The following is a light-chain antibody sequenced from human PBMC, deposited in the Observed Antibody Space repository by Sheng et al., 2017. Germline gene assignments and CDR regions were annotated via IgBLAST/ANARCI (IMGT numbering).Light chain of an antibody. V-gene: IGLV7-43*01. CDR3: LLYYGGDWV. CDR1: TGAVTSGNY. CDR2: STS. J-gene: IGLJ3*02. Sequence: QTVVTQESSLTVSPGGTVILTCASTTGAVTSGNYPNWFQQKPGQAPRALIYSTSNKQSWTPARFSGSLLGDKAALTLSGAQPEDEAEYYCLLYYGGDWVFGGGTKLTVL.